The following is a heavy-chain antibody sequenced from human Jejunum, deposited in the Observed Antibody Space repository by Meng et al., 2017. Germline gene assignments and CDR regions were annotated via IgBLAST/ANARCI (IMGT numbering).Heavy chain of an antibody. CDR2: ISGSDGST. V-gene: IGHV3-23*01. CDR1: GFTFSDFA. CDR3: AKDRGRYYDSRGYYWGYYFDS. J-gene: IGHJ4*02. D-gene: IGHD3-22*01. Sequence: GGSLRLSCAASGFTFSDFAMSWVRQAPGKGLEWVAAISGSDGSTYYADSVKGRFTIPRDNSKNTLNLQMNSLRAEDTAVYYCAKDRGRYYDSRGYYWGYYFDSWGQGTLVTVSS.